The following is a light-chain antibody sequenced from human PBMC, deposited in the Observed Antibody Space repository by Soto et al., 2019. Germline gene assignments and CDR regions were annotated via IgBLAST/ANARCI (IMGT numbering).Light chain of an antibody. J-gene: IGKJ1*01. Sequence: EIVLTQSPGTLSLSPGERATLSCRASQSVSSSFLAWYQQKPGQPPRLLIYGASSRATGSPGMFSGSGSGTDSTPTISRLETEALVVDYYEQDDSSPVTFGQGTKVEIK. V-gene: IGKV3-20*01. CDR3: EQDDSSPVT. CDR1: QSVSSSF. CDR2: GAS.